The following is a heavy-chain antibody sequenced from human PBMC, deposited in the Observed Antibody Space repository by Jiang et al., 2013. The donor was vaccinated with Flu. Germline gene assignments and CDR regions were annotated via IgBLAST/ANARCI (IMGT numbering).Heavy chain of an antibody. CDR2: INTNTGNP. V-gene: IGHV7-4-1*02. D-gene: IGHD3-9*01. CDR1: GYTFTSYA. CDR3: ATTDILTGYTPRDAFDI. J-gene: IGHJ3*02. Sequence: QSGSELKKPGVSVKVSRKASGYTFTSYAMNWVRQAPGQGLEWMGWINTNTGNPTYAQGFTGRFVFSLDTSVSTAYLQISSLKAEDTAVYYCATTDILTGYTPRDAFDIWGQGTMVTVSS.